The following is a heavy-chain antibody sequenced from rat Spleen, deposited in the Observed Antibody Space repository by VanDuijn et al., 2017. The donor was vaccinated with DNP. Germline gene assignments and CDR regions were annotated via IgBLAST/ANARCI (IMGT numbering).Heavy chain of an antibody. Sequence: EVQLQESGPGLVKPSQSLSLTCSVTGYSITSSYRWNWIRKFPGNKLEWMGYINSAGSTNYNPSLKSRISITRDTSKNQFFLQLKSVTTEDTATYYCARSSSILDYFNYWGQGVMVTVSS. J-gene: IGHJ2*01. CDR1: GYSITSSYR. CDR3: ARSSSILDYFNY. D-gene: IGHD1-6*01. V-gene: IGHV3-3*01. CDR2: INSAGST.